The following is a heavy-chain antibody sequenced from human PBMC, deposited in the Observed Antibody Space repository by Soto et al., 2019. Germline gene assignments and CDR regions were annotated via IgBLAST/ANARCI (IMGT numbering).Heavy chain of an antibody. CDR3: AREGGIVGATAADY. D-gene: IGHD1-26*01. J-gene: IGHJ4*02. V-gene: IGHV4-31*03. CDR1: GGSISSGGYY. CDR2: ISYSGST. Sequence: PSETLSLTCTVSGGSISSGGYYWSWIRQHPGTGLEWIGYISYSGSTYYNPSLKSRVTISVDTSKSQFSLKLSSVTAADTAVHYCAREGGIVGATAADYWGQGTLVTVSS.